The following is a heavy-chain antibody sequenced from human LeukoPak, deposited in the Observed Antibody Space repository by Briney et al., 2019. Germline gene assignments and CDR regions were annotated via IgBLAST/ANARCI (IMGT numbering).Heavy chain of an antibody. V-gene: IGHV4-59*01. Sequence: SETLSLTCTVSGGSISSYYWSWIRQPPGKGLEWIGYIYYSGSTNHNPSLKSRVTIAVDTSKNQFSLKLSSVTAADTAVYYCARDNGYYYYMDVWGKGTTVTVSS. CDR3: ARDNGYYYYMDV. CDR2: IYYSGST. D-gene: IGHD2-8*01. CDR1: GGSISSYY. J-gene: IGHJ6*03.